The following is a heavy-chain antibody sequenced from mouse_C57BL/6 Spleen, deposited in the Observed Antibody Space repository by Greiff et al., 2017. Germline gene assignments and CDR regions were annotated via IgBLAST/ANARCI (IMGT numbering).Heavy chain of an antibody. CDR1: GYSFTGYY. Sequence: DVQLQESGPELVKPGASVKISCKASGYSFTGYYMNWVKQSPEKSLEWIGEINPSTGGTTYNQKFKAKATLTVDKSSSTAYMQLKSLTSEDSAVYYCARVSDYYGSSYGDFDYWGQGTTLTVSS. D-gene: IGHD1-1*01. CDR3: ARVSDYYGSSYGDFDY. V-gene: IGHV1-42*01. J-gene: IGHJ2*01. CDR2: INPSTGGT.